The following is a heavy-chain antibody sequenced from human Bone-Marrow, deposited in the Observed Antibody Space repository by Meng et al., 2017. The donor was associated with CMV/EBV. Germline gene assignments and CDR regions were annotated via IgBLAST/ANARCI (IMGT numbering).Heavy chain of an antibody. V-gene: IGHV4-31*03. CDR1: GGSISLGGYY. Sequence: FTVSGGSISLGGYYWSWIRQHPVMGLEWIGYLYYSGRTYYHPSLSRRVTLSVDTSKNQFSLKLSSVAAADTAVYYCARARMDYFDYWGQGTLVTVSS. CDR2: LYYSGRT. J-gene: IGHJ4*02. CDR3: ARARMDYFDY. D-gene: IGHD2-2*03.